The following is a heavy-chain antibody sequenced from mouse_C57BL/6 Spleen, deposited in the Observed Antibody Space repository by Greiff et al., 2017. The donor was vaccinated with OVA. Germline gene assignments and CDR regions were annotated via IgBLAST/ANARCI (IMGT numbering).Heavy chain of an antibody. CDR2: INPNNGGT. Sequence: EVQLQQSGPELVKPGASVKISCKASGYTFTDYYMNWVKQSHGKSLEWIGDINPNNGGTSYNQKFKGKATLTVDKSSSTAYMELRSLTSEDSAVYDCARPSYYGSTWFAYWGQGTLVTVSA. CDR1: GYTFTDYY. D-gene: IGHD1-1*01. J-gene: IGHJ3*01. CDR3: ARPSYYGSTWFAY. V-gene: IGHV1-26*01.